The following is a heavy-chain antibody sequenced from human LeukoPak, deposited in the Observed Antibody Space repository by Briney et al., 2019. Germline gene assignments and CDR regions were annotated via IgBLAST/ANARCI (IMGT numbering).Heavy chain of an antibody. Sequence: GASVNVSCKASGGTFSSYAISWVRQAPGQGLEWMGGIIPIFGTANYAQKFQGRVTITADESTSTAYMELSSLRSEDTAVYYCARGRDLNGDASYYYYYGMDVWGQGTTVTVSS. D-gene: IGHD3-16*01. CDR1: GGTFSSYA. CDR3: ARGRDLNGDASYYYYYGMDV. J-gene: IGHJ6*02. V-gene: IGHV1-69*13. CDR2: IIPIFGTA.